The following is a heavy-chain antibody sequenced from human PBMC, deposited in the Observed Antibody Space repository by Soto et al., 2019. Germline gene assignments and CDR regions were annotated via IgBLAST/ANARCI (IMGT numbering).Heavy chain of an antibody. D-gene: IGHD6-13*01. CDR3: TRDPGIAAPGRGLGDY. CDR2: IDTYTGNT. CDR1: GYTFTTYG. V-gene: IGHV1-18*01. J-gene: IGHJ4*02. Sequence: QIQLVQSGVEVKKPGASVKVSCKASGYTFTTYGISWVRQAPGQGLEWMGWIDTYTGNTKYAQKVQDRVNMTTDTSTSTAYMELRSLRSDDTALYYCTRDPGIAAPGRGLGDYWGQGTLVTVSS.